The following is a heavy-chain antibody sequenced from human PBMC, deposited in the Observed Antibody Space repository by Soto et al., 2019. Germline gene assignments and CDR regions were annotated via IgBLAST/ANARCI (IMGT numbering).Heavy chain of an antibody. Sequence: EVQLVESGGGMVQPGGSLRVSCAASGFTLISYSMPWVRQAPGKGLEWVSYISGSGGTIYYADSVKGRFTISRDNAKNSLSVQMNSLRDEDTAVYFCARETGLRSSGWSYYFDFWGQGTRVTVSS. J-gene: IGHJ4*02. CDR3: ARETGLRSSGWSYYFDF. V-gene: IGHV3-48*02. D-gene: IGHD6-19*01. CDR2: ISGSGGTI. CDR1: GFTLISYS.